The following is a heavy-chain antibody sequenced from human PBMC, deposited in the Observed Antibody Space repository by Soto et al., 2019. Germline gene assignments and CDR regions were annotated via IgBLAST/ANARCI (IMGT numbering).Heavy chain of an antibody. V-gene: IGHV1-18*01. CDR3: ARDPHEFWTSYWFDP. J-gene: IGHJ5*02. CDR1: GYTFNTYG. CDR2: ISAYDGKT. Sequence: QVQLLQSGAEVKEPGASVKVSCKTSGYTFNTYGINWVRQAPGQGLELMGWISAYDGKTTYAEKFQGGVTLTTDTSTSTAYMELRSLRSDDTAIYYCARDPHEFWTSYWFDPWGQGTPVTVSS. D-gene: IGHD3-3*01.